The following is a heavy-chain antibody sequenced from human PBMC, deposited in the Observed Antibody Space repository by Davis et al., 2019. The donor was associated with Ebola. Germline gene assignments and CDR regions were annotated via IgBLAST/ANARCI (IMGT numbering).Heavy chain of an antibody. CDR3: ARGYYGGLSHNWFDP. CDR1: GYIFNMYG. J-gene: IGHJ5*02. D-gene: IGHD3-10*01. CDR2: ISAYNGNT. V-gene: IGHV1-18*01. Sequence: ASVKVSCKASGYIFNMYGLSWVRQAPGQGLEWMGWISAYNGNTNYVQKLQGRVTMTTDTSTNTVYMELRSLRSEDTAVYYCARGYYGGLSHNWFDPWSQGTLVTVSS.